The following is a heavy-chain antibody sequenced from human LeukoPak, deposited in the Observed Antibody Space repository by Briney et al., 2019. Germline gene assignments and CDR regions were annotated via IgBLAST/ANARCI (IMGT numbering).Heavy chain of an antibody. Sequence: SETLSLTCAVYGGSFSGYYWSWIRQPPGKGLEWIGEINHSGSTNYNPSLKSRVTISVDTSKNQFSLKLSSVTAADTAVYYCARSYGDYGYNWFDPWGQGTLVTVSS. CDR1: GGSFSGYY. D-gene: IGHD4-17*01. CDR3: ARSYGDYGYNWFDP. V-gene: IGHV4-34*01. CDR2: INHSGST. J-gene: IGHJ5*02.